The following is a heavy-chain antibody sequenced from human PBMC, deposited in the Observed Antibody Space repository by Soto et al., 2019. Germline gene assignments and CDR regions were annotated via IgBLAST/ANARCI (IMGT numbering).Heavy chain of an antibody. D-gene: IGHD3-9*01. Sequence: SETLSLTCTVSGGSISSYYWSWIRQPPGKGLEWIGYIYYSGSTNYNPSLKSRVTISVDTSKNQFSLKLSSVTAADTAVYYCARADDILTGYYSDYYYYGMDVWGQGTTVTVSS. CDR3: ARADDILTGYYSDYYYYGMDV. CDR1: GGSISSYY. CDR2: IYYSGST. V-gene: IGHV4-59*01. J-gene: IGHJ6*02.